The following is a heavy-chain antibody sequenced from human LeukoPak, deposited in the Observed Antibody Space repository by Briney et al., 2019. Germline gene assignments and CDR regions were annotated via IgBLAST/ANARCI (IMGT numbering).Heavy chain of an antibody. Sequence: GGSLRLSCAASGFTFSSYEMNWVRQAPGKGLEWVSYISSSGSNIYYADSVKGRFTISRDNAKNSLYLQMNSLRAEDTAVYYCARVERDGYQIDYWGQGTLVTVSS. CDR3: ARVERDGYQIDY. D-gene: IGHD5-24*01. CDR1: GFTFSSYE. V-gene: IGHV3-48*03. CDR2: ISSSGSNI. J-gene: IGHJ4*02.